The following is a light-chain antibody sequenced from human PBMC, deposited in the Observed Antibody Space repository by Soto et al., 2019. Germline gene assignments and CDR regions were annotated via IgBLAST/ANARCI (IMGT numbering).Light chain of an antibody. Sequence: NVSKKSPGALSLPPGERATLSCRASQSVSSNYLAWFQQKPGQAPRLLISTASSRATGIPDRFSGSRSGTDFTLTISRLEPEDFAAYYCLLSGSSPHTFGHGTRLEIK. CDR3: LLSGSSPHT. J-gene: IGKJ5*01. CDR1: QSVSSNY. V-gene: IGKV3-20*01. CDR2: TAS.